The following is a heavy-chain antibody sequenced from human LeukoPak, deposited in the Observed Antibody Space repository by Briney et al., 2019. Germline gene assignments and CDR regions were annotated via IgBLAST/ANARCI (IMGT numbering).Heavy chain of an antibody. CDR3: ARPDSDTSAYRPFDI. Sequence: QSGGSLRLSCAASGFRFSTYWMSWVRQAPGKGLEWVANIKQDGSEKDYVDSVKGRFTISRDNARNSLSLQMSNLRAEDAAVYYCARPDSDTSAYRPFDIWGQGTMVTVSS. V-gene: IGHV3-7*04. CDR2: IKQDGSEK. CDR1: GFRFSTYW. D-gene: IGHD3-22*01. J-gene: IGHJ3*02.